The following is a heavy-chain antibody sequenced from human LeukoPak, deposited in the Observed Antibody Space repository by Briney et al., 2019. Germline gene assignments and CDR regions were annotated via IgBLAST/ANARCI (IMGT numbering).Heavy chain of an antibody. CDR2: ISSSGTST. J-gene: IGHJ4*02. CDR1: GFTFSSYA. CDR3: AKGLGDSCYSALDY. V-gene: IGHV3-23*01. D-gene: IGHD2-15*01. Sequence: GGSLRLSCAASGFTFSSYAMSWVRQAPGKGLEWVSGISSSGTSTYYADFVKGRIIISRDNSKNTLYVQMNSLRAEDTAVYYCAKGLGDSCYSALDYWGQGTLVTVSS.